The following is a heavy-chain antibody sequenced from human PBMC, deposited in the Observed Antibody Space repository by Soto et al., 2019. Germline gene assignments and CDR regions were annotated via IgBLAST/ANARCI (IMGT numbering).Heavy chain of an antibody. CDR1: GGSISSSSYY. V-gene: IGHV4-39*01. Sequence: SETLSLTCTVSGGSISSSSYYWGWIRQPPGKGLEWIGSIYYSGSTYYNPSLKSRVTISVDTSKNQFSLKLSSVTPADTAVYYCARSITFFGVVIMDPYYYYGMDVWGQGTTVTVSS. J-gene: IGHJ6*02. CDR2: IYYSGST. CDR3: ARSITFFGVVIMDPYYYYGMDV. D-gene: IGHD3-3*01.